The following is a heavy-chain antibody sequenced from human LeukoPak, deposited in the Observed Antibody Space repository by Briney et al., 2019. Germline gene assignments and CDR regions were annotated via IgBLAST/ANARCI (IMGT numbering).Heavy chain of an antibody. CDR2: INPNSGGT. CDR1: GYTFTSYA. J-gene: IGHJ4*02. CDR3: ARVDDRGHYYDSSGPRKLFDY. D-gene: IGHD3-22*01. V-gene: IGHV1-2*02. Sequence: ASVKVSCKASGYTFTSYAMNWVRQAPGQGHEWMGWINPNSGGTNYAQKFPGRVTMTSDTSISTASLELRRLRSDDTAVYYCARVDDRGHYYDSSGPRKLFDYWGQGTLVSVSS.